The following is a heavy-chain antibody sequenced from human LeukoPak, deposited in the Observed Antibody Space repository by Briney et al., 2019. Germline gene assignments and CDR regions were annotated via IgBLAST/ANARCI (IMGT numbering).Heavy chain of an antibody. CDR3: VGGEYYYDSSASDAFDI. J-gene: IGHJ3*02. D-gene: IGHD3-22*01. V-gene: IGHV1-69*01. CDR1: GGTFSSYA. Sequence: ASVKVSCKASGGTFSSYAISWVRQAPGQGLEWMGGIIPIFGTANYAQKFQGRVTITADESTSTAHMELSSLRSEDTAVYYCVGGEYYYDSSASDAFDIWGQGTIVTVSS. CDR2: IIPIFGTA.